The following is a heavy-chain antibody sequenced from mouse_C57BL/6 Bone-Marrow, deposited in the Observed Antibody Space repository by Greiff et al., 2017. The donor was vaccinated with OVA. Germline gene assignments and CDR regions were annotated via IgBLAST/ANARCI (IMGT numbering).Heavy chain of an antibody. V-gene: IGHV3-6*01. D-gene: IGHD2-1*01. CDR1: GYSITSGYY. Sequence: EVKLQQSGPGLVKPSQSLSLTCSVPGYSITSGYYWNWIRQFPGNILEWMGYISYDGSNNYNPSLKNRISITRDTSKNQFFLKLNSVTTEDTATYYCAREDGNYYFDYWGQGTTLTVSS. J-gene: IGHJ2*01. CDR2: ISYDGSN. CDR3: AREDGNYYFDY.